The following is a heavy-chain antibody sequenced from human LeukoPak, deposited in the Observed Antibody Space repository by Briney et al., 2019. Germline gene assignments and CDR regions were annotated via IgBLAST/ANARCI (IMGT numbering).Heavy chain of an antibody. V-gene: IGHV4-59*01. CDR1: GGSISSYY. CDR2: LFYSGST. D-gene: IGHD3-10*01. Sequence: SEALSLTCTVSGGSISSYYWSWIRQPPGKGLEWIAYLFYSGSTDYNPSLESRVTISVDTSKNQFSLRLRSVTAADTAVYYCATVAVIRGVTYFDYWGQGTLVTVSS. CDR3: ATVAVIRGVTYFDY. J-gene: IGHJ4*02.